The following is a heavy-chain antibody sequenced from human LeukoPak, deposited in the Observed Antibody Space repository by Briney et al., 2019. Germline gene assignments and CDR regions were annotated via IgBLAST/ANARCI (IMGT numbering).Heavy chain of an antibody. CDR2: IYYSGST. D-gene: IGHD4-11*01. J-gene: IGHJ4*02. CDR1: GGSISSSSYY. Sequence: PSETLSLTCTVSGGSISSSSYYWGWIRQPPGQGLEWIGSIYYSGSTYYNPSLKSRVTISVDTSKNQFSLKLSSVTAADTAVYYCARHKARGLPDYWGQGTLVTVSS. CDR3: ARHKARGLPDY. V-gene: IGHV4-39*01.